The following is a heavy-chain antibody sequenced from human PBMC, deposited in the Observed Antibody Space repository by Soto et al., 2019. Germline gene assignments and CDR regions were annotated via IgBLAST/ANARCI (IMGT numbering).Heavy chain of an antibody. J-gene: IGHJ4*02. CDR1: GGSISSSSYY. V-gene: IGHV4-39*01. D-gene: IGHD4-4*01. CDR2: IYYSGST. Sequence: QLQLQESGPGLVKPSETLSLTCTVSGGSISSSSYYWGWIRQPPEKGLEWIGSIYYSGSTYYNPSLKSRVTISVDTSKNQFSLKLSSVTAADTAVYYCARHRDGYSLLPFDYWGQGTLVTVSS. CDR3: ARHRDGYSLLPFDY.